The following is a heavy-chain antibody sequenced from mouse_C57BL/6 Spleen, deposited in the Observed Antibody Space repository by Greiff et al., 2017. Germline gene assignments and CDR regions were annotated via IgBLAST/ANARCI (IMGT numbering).Heavy chain of an antibody. V-gene: IGHV3-6*01. CDR1: GYSITSGYY. Sequence: EVQLQQSGPGLVKPSQSLSLTCSVTGYSITSGYYWNWIRQFPGNKLEWVGYISYDGSNNYNPSLKNRISITRDTSKNQFFMKFNSLTTEATASYYSARQPYYAMDYWGQGTSVTVSS. J-gene: IGHJ4*01. CDR3: ARQPYYAMDY. CDR2: ISYDGSN.